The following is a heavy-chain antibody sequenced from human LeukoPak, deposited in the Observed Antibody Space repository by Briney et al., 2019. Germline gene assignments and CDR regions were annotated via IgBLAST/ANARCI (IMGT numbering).Heavy chain of an antibody. CDR2: IKQDGCEK. J-gene: IGHJ4*02. D-gene: IGHD4-17*01. V-gene: IGHV3-7*01. CDR1: GFIFSSYW. CDR3: ARVQSYGDYRY. Sequence: PGGSVRLPCAASGFIFSSYWMSWVRQAPGKGLEWVANIKQDGCEKYYVDSVKGRFNITRDNAKNSLYLQMNSLRAEDTAVYYCARVQSYGDYRYWGQGTLVTVSS.